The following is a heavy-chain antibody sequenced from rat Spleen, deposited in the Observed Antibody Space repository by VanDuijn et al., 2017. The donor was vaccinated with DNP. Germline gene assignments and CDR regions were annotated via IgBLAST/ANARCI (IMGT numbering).Heavy chain of an antibody. Sequence: EVQLVESGGGLVQPGRSLKLSCAASGFTFSDYYMAWVRQAPTKGLEWVAYISYDGGSTYYGDSVKGRFTISRDNAKSTLYLQMNSLRSEDMATYYCARHYNNYYAMDAWGQGTSVTVSS. CDR2: ISYDGGST. V-gene: IGHV5-22*01. J-gene: IGHJ4*01. D-gene: IGHD1-10*01. CDR3: ARHYNNYYAMDA. CDR1: GFTFSDYY.